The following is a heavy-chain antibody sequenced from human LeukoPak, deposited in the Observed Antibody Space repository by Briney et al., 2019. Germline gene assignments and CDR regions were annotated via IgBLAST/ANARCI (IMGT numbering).Heavy chain of an antibody. V-gene: IGHV3-23*01. D-gene: IGHD1-26*01. J-gene: IGHJ4*02. CDR2: ISGSGGST. Sequence: GGSLRLSCTGSGFTFSSFGMAWVRQPPGKGLEWVSAISGSGGSTYYADSVKGRFTISRDNSKNTLYLQMNSLRAEDTAVYYCAKEGWELQLDYWGQGTLVTVSS. CDR1: GFTFSSFG. CDR3: AKEGWELQLDY.